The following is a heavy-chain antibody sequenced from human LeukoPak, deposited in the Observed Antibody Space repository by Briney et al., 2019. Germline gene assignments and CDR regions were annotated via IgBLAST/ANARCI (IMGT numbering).Heavy chain of an antibody. Sequence: TGGSLRLSCAASGFTFSSYAMSWVRQAPGRGLEWVSAISGSGGSTYYADSVKGRFTISRDNSKNTLYLQMNSLRAEDTAVYYCAKLVLDYYDSSGYYSQAEYFQHWGQGTLVTVSS. V-gene: IGHV3-23*01. CDR1: GFTFSSYA. CDR2: ISGSGGST. J-gene: IGHJ1*01. CDR3: AKLVLDYYDSSGYYSQAEYFQH. D-gene: IGHD3-22*01.